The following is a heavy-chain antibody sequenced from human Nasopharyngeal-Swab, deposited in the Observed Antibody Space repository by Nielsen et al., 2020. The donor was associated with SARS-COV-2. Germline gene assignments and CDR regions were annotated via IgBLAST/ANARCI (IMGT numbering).Heavy chain of an antibody. J-gene: IGHJ4*02. CDR2: IYSTGST. D-gene: IGHD4-17*01. CDR3: AKDYGDHAGLFDY. CDR1: GGSINNYY. Sequence: SETLSLTCTVSGGSINNYYWTWIRQPPGKGLEWIGRIYSTGSTTNYNPSLRGRVSMSVDTSKNQFSLKLSSVTAADTAVYYCAKDYGDHAGLFDYWGQGILVTVSS. V-gene: IGHV4-4*07.